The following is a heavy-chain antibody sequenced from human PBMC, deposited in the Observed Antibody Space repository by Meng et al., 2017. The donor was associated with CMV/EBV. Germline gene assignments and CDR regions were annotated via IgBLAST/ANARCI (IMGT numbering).Heavy chain of an antibody. CDR3: ARTELELYFDY. J-gene: IGHJ4*02. V-gene: IGHV3-33*01. D-gene: IGHD1-7*01. CDR1: GFTFSSYG. CDR2: IWYDGSNK. Sequence: GESLKISCAASGFTFSSYGMHWVRQAPGKGLEWVAVIWYDGSNKYYADSVKGRFTISRDNSKNTLYLQMNSLRAEDTAVYYCARTELELYFDYWGQGTLVTVSS.